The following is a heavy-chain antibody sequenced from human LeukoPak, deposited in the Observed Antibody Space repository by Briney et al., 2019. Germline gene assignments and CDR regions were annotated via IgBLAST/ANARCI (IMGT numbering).Heavy chain of an antibody. CDR1: EFTFSRYW. V-gene: IGHV3-74*01. J-gene: IGHJ4*02. D-gene: IGHD6-19*01. Sequence: GGSVRLSCAASEFTFSRYWMHWVRQVPGKGLVWVSRIKSDGSSTIYADSVKGRFTISRDNAKNTLYLQMNSLRVEDTAVYYCASYSSGWGWGQGTLVTVSS. CDR2: IKSDGSST. CDR3: ASYSSGWG.